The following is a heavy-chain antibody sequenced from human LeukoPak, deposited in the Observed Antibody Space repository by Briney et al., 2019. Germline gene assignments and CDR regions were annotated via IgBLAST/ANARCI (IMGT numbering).Heavy chain of an antibody. J-gene: IGHJ4*02. CDR2: INHSGST. V-gene: IGHV4-34*01. D-gene: IGHD7-27*01. CDR1: GVSFSGYY. CDR3: VRVLGTYFDY. Sequence: SETLSLTCTVYGVSFSGYYWSWIRQPPGKGLEWIGEINHSGSTNYNPSLKSRVTISVDTSKNQFSLKLSSVTAADTAVYYCVRVLGTYFDYWGQGTLVTVSS.